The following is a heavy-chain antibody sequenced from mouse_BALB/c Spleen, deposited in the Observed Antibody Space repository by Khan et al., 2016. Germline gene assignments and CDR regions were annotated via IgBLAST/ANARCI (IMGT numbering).Heavy chain of an antibody. J-gene: IGHJ3*01. V-gene: IGHV3-1*02. CDR1: GYSITSGYS. CDR2: IHYSGST. D-gene: IGHD2-2*01. Sequence: EVQLQESGPDLVKPSQSLSLTCTVTGYSITSGYSWHWIRQFPGNKLEWMGYIHYSGSTNYNPSLKSRISITRDTSKNKSFMQLNSVTTEDTATYYWASYGYPALAYWGQGTPVTVSA. CDR3: ASYGYPALAY.